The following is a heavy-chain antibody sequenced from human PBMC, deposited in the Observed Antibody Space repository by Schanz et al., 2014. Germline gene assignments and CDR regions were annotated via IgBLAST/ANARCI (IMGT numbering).Heavy chain of an antibody. V-gene: IGHV1-3*04. D-gene: IGHD2-21*01. CDR1: GYTFSSHG. J-gene: IGHJ3*02. CDR3: ARDLPYCDGGKCYSDGFDI. Sequence: QVQVVQSGAELKKPGASVKVSCKASGYTFSSHGIHWLRQAPGQSLEWMGWINTANGNAKYSANCRARVTITRDTSATTAYMELTNLRSEDTAVYYCARDLPYCDGGKCYSDGFDIWGQGTLVTISS. CDR2: INTANGNA.